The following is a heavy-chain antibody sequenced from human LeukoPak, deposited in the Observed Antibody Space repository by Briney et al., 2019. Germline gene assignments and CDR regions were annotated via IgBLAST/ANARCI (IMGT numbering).Heavy chain of an antibody. J-gene: IGHJ4*02. CDR3: ARTRYYYNSRSYGAPYYFDY. V-gene: IGHV4-39*01. CDR1: GGSISSSSYY. Sequence: SETLSLTCTVSGGSISSSSYYWDWIRQPPGKGLEWIGSIYYSGSTYYNPSLKSRVTISVDTSKNQFSLKLSSVTAADTAVYYCARTRYYYNSRSYGAPYYFDYWGQGTLVTVSS. D-gene: IGHD3-10*01. CDR2: IYYSGST.